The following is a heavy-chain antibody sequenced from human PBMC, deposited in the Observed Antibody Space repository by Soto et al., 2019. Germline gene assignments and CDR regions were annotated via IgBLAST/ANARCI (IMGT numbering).Heavy chain of an antibody. Sequence: QVQLVESGGGVVQPGRSLRLSCEASGFNFSNFGMHWVRQAPGKGLEWVAVISYDGSNKYYADSVKGRFTISRDNSKKTLYMEMNSLRTEDTAVYFCAKGAGWGDAFWNAYYRFYYYLDVWGKGTQVTVSS. V-gene: IGHV3-30*18. CDR1: GFNFSNFG. J-gene: IGHJ6*03. CDR3: AKGAGWGDAFWNAYYRFYYYLDV. CDR2: ISYDGSNK. D-gene: IGHD3-3*01.